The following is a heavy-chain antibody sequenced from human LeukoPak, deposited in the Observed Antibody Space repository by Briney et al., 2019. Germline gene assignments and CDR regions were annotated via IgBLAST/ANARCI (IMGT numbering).Heavy chain of an antibody. CDR2: MDPNSGNR. CDR1: GYTFTSYH. V-gene: IGHV1-8*01. Sequence: ASVKVSCKASGYTFTSYHINWVRQATGQGLEWMGWMDPNSGNRDYAPKFQGRVTMTRNTSISTAYMELSSLRSEDTAVYYCARDPNPPAFDIWGQGTVVTASS. CDR3: ARDPNPPAFDI. J-gene: IGHJ3*02.